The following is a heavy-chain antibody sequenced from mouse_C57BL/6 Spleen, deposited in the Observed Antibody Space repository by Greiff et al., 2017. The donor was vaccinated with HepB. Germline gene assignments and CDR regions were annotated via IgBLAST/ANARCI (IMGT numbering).Heavy chain of an antibody. J-gene: IGHJ2*01. D-gene: IGHD4-1*01. CDR3: ARSLANWDPFDY. Sequence: QVQLQQSGAELVKPGASVKISCKASGYAFSSYWMNWVKQRPGKGLEWIGQIYPGDGDTNYNGKFKGKATLTADKSSSTAYMQLSSLTSEDSAVYFCARSLANWDPFDYWGQGTTLTVSS. CDR1: GYAFSSYW. CDR2: IYPGDGDT. V-gene: IGHV1-80*01.